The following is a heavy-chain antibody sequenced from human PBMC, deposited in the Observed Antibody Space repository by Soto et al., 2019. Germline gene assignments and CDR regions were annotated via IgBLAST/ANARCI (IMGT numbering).Heavy chain of an antibody. D-gene: IGHD3-22*01. CDR2: ISAYNGNT. CDR1: GYTFTSYG. CDR3: ARPYYDSSGYYYVDAFDI. J-gene: IGHJ3*02. Sequence: QVQLVQSGAEVKKPGASGKVSCKASGYTFTSYGISWVRQAPGQGLEWMGWISAYNGNTNYAQKLQGRVTMTTDTSTSTAYMELRSLRSDDTAVYYCARPYYDSSGYYYVDAFDIWGQVTMVTVSS. V-gene: IGHV1-18*01.